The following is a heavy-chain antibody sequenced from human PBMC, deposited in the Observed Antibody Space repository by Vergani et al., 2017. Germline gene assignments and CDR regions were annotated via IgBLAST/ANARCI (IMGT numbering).Heavy chain of an antibody. D-gene: IGHD3-3*01. CDR1: GFTFSSYA. Sequence: EVQMVESGGGLVKPGGSLRLSCAASGFTFSSYAMSWVRQAPGKGLEWVSAISGSGGSTYYADSVKGRFTISRDNSKNTLYLQMNSLRAEDTAVYYCAKDQGKRIFGVDYPGPHFYWGQGTLVTVSS. V-gene: IGHV3-23*04. CDR3: AKDQGKRIFGVDYPGPHFY. CDR2: ISGSGGST. J-gene: IGHJ4*02.